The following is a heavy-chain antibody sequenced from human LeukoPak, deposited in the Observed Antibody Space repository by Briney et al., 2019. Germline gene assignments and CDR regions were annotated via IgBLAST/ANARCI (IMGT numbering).Heavy chain of an antibody. D-gene: IGHD6-6*01. CDR3: AKGTGLSIAARRVDYYYYMDV. Sequence: PGRSLRLSCAASGFTFDDYAMHWVRQAPGKGLEWVSGISWNSGSIGYADSVKGRFTISRDNAKNSLYLQMNSLRAEDMALYYCAKGTGLSIAARRVDYYYYMDVWGKGTTVTVSS. CDR1: GFTFDDYA. CDR2: ISWNSGSI. J-gene: IGHJ6*03. V-gene: IGHV3-9*03.